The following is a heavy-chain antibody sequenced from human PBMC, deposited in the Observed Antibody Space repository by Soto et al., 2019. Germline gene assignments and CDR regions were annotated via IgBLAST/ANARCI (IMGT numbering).Heavy chain of an antibody. V-gene: IGHV4-39*01. CDR2: IYYSGST. Sequence: PSETLSLTCTVSGGSISSSSYYWGWIRQPPGKGLEWIGSIYYSGSTYYNPSLKSRVTISVDTSKNQFSLKLSSVTAADTAVYYCAGTTDHIAARLWGQGTLVTVSS. D-gene: IGHD6-6*01. J-gene: IGHJ4*02. CDR1: GGSISSSSYY. CDR3: AGTTDHIAARL.